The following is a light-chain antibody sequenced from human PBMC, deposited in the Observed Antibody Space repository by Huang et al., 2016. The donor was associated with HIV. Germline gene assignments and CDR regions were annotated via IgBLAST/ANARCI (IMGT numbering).Light chain of an antibody. CDR3: QQRSNWPPFT. CDR1: QSVSSY. V-gene: IGKV3-11*01. Sequence: EIVLTQSPATLSLSPGERATLSCRASQSVSSYLAWYQQKPGQAPRLLINDASNRATGSPARFRGSGSGTDFTLTSSSREPEDFAVYYCQQRSNWPPFTFGPGTKVDIK. CDR2: DAS. J-gene: IGKJ3*01.